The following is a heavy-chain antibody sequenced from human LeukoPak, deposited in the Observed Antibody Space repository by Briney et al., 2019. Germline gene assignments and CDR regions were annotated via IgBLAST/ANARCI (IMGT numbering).Heavy chain of an antibody. CDR2: INTDGSTT. Sequence: AGSLRLSCAASGVTFSNDWMHWVRQAPGKGLVWVSRINTDGSTTTYADSVKGRFTISRDNAKNTLFLQMNSLRVEDTAVYYCTRGRGGRYHYWGQGTLVTVSS. CDR3: TRGRGGRYHY. CDR1: GVTFSNDW. V-gene: IGHV3-74*01. J-gene: IGHJ4*02. D-gene: IGHD3-16*02.